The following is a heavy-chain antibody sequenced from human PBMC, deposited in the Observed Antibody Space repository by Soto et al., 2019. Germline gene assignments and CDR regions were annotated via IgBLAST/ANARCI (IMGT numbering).Heavy chain of an antibody. CDR2: TRNKANSYTT. CDR1: GFTFSDHY. D-gene: IGHD3-3*01. V-gene: IGHV3-72*01. Sequence: GESLRLSCAASGFTFSDHYMDWVRQAPGKGLEWVGRTRNKANSYTTEYAASVKGRFTISRDDSKNSLYLQMNSLKTEDTAVYYCAREIKYDFWSGYYSPGGMDVWGQGTTVTVSS. J-gene: IGHJ6*02. CDR3: AREIKYDFWSGYYSPGGMDV.